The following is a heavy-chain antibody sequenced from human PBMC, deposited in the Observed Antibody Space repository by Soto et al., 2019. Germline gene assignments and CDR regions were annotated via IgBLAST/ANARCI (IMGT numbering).Heavy chain of an antibody. V-gene: IGHV3-30*03. D-gene: IGHD6-13*01. CDR3: AREAAGFDL. CDR2: ISYDETAT. Sequence: QVQLVESGGGVVQPGTSLRLSCAASGFTFSGYGVHWVRQAPGKGLEWVATISYDETATYYSDSVKGRFTISRDSSTNTLYLQMTDLRADDTAVYYCAREAAGFDLWGQGTMVTVSS. CDR1: GFTFSGYG. J-gene: IGHJ3*01.